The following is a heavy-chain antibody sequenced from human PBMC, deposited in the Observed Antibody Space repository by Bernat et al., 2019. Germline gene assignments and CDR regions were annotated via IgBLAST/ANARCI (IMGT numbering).Heavy chain of an antibody. CDR3: ARDNGAMAPGDY. CDR1: GFTFSTYV. V-gene: IGHV3-33*01. J-gene: IGHJ4*02. D-gene: IGHD2-8*01. Sequence: QVQLVESGGGVVQPGRSLRLSCAASGFTFSTYVMHWVRQAPGKGLEWVAVIRYDGNNKYYADSVKGRFTISRHNSKNTLYLEMGNLRAEDTALYYCARDNGAMAPGDYWGQGTLVTVSS. CDR2: IRYDGNNK.